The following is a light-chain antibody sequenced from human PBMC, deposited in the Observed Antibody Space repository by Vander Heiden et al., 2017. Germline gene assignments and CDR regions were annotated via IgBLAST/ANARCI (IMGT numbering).Light chain of an antibody. CDR3: SSYAGSNNVV. CDR2: EVS. Sequence: QSALTQPPSASGSPGQSVPISCPGSSSDVRGYNLVSWYQQHPGTAPKLMIDEVSRRPSGVPDRFSGSKSGNTASLTVSGLQAEDEADYYCSSYAGSNNVVFGGGTKLTVL. V-gene: IGLV2-8*01. J-gene: IGLJ2*01. CDR1: SSDVRGYNL.